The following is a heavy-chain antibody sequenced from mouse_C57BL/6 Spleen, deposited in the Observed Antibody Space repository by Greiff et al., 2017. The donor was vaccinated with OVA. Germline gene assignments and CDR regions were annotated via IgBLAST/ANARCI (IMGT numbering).Heavy chain of an antibody. V-gene: IGHV8-12*01. D-gene: IGHD4-1*01. CDR1: GFSLSTSGMG. J-gene: IGHJ2*01. CDR2: IYWDDDK. Sequence: QVQLKESGPGILQSSQTLSLTCSFSGFSLSTSGMGVSWIRQPSGKGLEWLGHIYWDDDKRYNPSLKSRLTISKDTSRNQVFLKITSVDTADTATYYCARRALSGTGYFDYWGQGTTLTVSS. CDR3: ARRALSGTGYFDY.